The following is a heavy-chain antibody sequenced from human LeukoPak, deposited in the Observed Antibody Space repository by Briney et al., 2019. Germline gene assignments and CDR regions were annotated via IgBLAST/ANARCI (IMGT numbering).Heavy chain of an antibody. CDR3: ARQKTVADYDY. CDR1: GGSISSYY. CDR2: IYYSGST. Sequence: SETLSLTCTVSGGSISSYYWSWIRQPPGKGLEWIGYIYYSGSTNYNPSLKSRVTISVDTSKNQFSLNLSSVTAADTAVYYCARQKTVADYDYWDQGTLVNVSS. D-gene: IGHD4-23*01. J-gene: IGHJ4*02. V-gene: IGHV4-59*08.